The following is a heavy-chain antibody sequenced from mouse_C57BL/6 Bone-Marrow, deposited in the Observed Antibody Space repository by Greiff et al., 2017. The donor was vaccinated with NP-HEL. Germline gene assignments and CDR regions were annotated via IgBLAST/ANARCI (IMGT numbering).Heavy chain of an antibody. CDR3: ARDYAMDY. V-gene: IGHV5-17*01. Sequence: EVMLVESGGGLVKPGGSLKLSCAASGFTFSDYGMHWVRQAPEKGLEWVAYISSGSSTIYYADTVKGRVTFPRDNAKNTLFLQLTSLRSEDTAIYYCARDYAMDYWGQGTSVTVSS. CDR1: GFTFSDYG. CDR2: ISSGSSTI. J-gene: IGHJ4*01.